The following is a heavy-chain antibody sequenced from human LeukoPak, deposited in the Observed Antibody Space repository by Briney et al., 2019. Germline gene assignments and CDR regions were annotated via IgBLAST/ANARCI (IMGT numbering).Heavy chain of an antibody. Sequence: SETLSLTCALYGGSFSGYYWSWIRQPPGKGLEWIGEINHSGSTNYNPSLKSRVTISVDTSKNQFSLKLSSVTAADTAVYYCARGPSYRSYGSGSYYNYCGQGTLVTVSS. CDR3: ARGPSYRSYGSGSYYNY. CDR1: GGSFSGYY. CDR2: INHSGST. D-gene: IGHD3-10*01. V-gene: IGHV4-34*01. J-gene: IGHJ4*02.